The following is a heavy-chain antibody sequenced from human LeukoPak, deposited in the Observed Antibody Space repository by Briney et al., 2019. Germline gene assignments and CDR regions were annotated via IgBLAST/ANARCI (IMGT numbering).Heavy chain of an antibody. J-gene: IGHJ4*02. V-gene: IGHV3-30*18. CDR1: GFTFSSYG. CDR2: ISYDGRNK. D-gene: IGHD3-10*01. Sequence: GGSLRLSCAASGFTFSSYGMHWVRQAPGKGLEWVAVISYDGRNKYYADSVKGRFTISRDNSKNTLYLQMNSLRAEDTAVYYCAKDLWTMVRGAFDYWGQGTLATVSS. CDR3: AKDLWTMVRGAFDY.